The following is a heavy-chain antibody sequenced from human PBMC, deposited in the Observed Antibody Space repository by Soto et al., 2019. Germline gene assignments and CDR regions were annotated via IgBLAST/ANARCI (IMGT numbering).Heavy chain of an antibody. D-gene: IGHD1-26*01. CDR3: AGRVGATNYGMDV. Sequence: GGSLRLSCATSGFTFINHAMTWVRQAPGKAPQWVATVDGSGAAPFYAESVKGRFTISRDNSKNTLYLQMNNLRAEDTAVYYCAGRVGATNYGMDVWGQGTTVTVSS. CDR1: GFTFINHA. V-gene: IGHV3-23*01. J-gene: IGHJ6*02. CDR2: VDGSGAAP.